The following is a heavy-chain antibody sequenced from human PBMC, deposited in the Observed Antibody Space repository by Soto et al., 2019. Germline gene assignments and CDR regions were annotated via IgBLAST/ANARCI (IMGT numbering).Heavy chain of an antibody. CDR1: GVSITSHY. J-gene: IGHJ4*02. CDR3: ARSSIEPRVFMYPFDS. Sequence: SETLSLTCTVSGVSITSHYWSWIRQSPGKGLEWIAYMHHSGSTNYNPSLKSRVTVSIDTSKSQVSLRLSSVTAADTAVYYCARSSIEPRVFMYPFDSWGQGTLVTVSS. V-gene: IGHV4-59*08. D-gene: IGHD6-6*01. CDR2: MHHSGST.